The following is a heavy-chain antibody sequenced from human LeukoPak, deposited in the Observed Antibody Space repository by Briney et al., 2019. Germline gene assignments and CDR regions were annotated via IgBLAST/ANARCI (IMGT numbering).Heavy chain of an antibody. CDR2: ISGSGGST. Sequence: GGSLRLSCAASGFTFSSYAMSWVRQAPGKGLEWVSAISGSGGSTYYADSVKGRFTISRDNSKNTLYLQMNSLRAEDTAVYYCAKSRGRSWYQIGFDPWGQGTLVSVSS. CDR3: AKSRGRSWYQIGFDP. V-gene: IGHV3-23*01. J-gene: IGHJ5*02. D-gene: IGHD6-13*01. CDR1: GFTFSSYA.